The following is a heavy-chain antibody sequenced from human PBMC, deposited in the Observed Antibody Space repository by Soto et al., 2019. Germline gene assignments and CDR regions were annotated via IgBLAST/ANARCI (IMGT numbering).Heavy chain of an antibody. Sequence: QVQLVQSGAEVKKPGSSVKVSCKASGGTFSSYAISWVRQAPGQGLEWMGGIIPIFGTANYAQKFQGRVTSTADDSTSTAYMELSSLRSEDTAVYYCAGVGGYIVLRGGWFDPWGQGTLVTVSS. J-gene: IGHJ5*02. CDR2: IIPIFGTA. V-gene: IGHV1-69*12. D-gene: IGHD2-8*01. CDR3: AGVGGYIVLRGGWFDP. CDR1: GGTFSSYA.